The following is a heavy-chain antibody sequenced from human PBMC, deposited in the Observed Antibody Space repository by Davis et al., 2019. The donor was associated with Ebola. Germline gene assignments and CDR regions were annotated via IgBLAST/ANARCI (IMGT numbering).Heavy chain of an antibody. CDR3: ARLHSGTYSFPLDY. CDR1: GGSVDSSTYY. CDR2: VYYNGNSYYNPSNT. V-gene: IGHV4-39*01. J-gene: IGHJ4*02. Sequence: SETLSLTCTVSGGSVDSSTYYWGWIRQPPGKGLEWIGNVYYNGNSYYNPSNTYYNPSLKSRVTISVDTSRNQFSLRLSSVTASDTAVYYCARLHSGTYSFPLDYWGQGTLVTVSS. D-gene: IGHD1-26*01.